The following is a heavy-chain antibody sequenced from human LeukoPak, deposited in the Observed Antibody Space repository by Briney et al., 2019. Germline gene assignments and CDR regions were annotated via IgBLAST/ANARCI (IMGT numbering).Heavy chain of an antibody. D-gene: IGHD6-13*01. CDR3: ARVPGSGSSRSRHYFDY. J-gene: IGHJ4*02. Sequence: GASVKVSCKASGGTFSSYAISWVRQAPGQGLEWMGGIIPIFGTANYAQKFQGRVTITADESTSTAYMELSSLRSEDTAVYYCARVPGSGSSRSRHYFDYWGQGTLVTVSS. V-gene: IGHV1-69*13. CDR2: IIPIFGTA. CDR1: GGTFSSYA.